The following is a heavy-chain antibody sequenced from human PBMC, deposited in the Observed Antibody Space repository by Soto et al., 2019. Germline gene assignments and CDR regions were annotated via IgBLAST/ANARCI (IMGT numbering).Heavy chain of an antibody. D-gene: IGHD3-10*01. V-gene: IGHV4-61*01. Sequence: PSETLSLTCTVSGGSVSSGSYYWSWVRQPPGKGLEWIGYIYYSGSTNYNPSLKSRVTISVDTSKNQFSLKLSSVTAADTAVYYCARGTTDMVWGVIISYYYYGMDVWGQGTTVTGSS. CDR2: IYYSGST. CDR3: ARGTTDMVWGVIISYYYYGMDV. CDR1: GGSVSSGSYY. J-gene: IGHJ6*02.